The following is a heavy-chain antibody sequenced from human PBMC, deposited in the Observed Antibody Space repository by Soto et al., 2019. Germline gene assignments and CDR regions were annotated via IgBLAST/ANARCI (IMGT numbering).Heavy chain of an antibody. D-gene: IGHD5-18*01. V-gene: IGHV1-69*01. Sequence: QVQLVQSGAEVKKPGSSVRVSCKASGGTFGNHAISWVRQAPGQGLEWLVGIIPVLGVGDNAQNFQGRVTITADASTSTAYLELSSLRSADTDLYYFAREAGYTYGYVFDYWGQGTLVTVSS. CDR3: AREAGYTYGYVFDY. CDR2: IIPVLGVG. J-gene: IGHJ4*02. CDR1: GGTFGNHA.